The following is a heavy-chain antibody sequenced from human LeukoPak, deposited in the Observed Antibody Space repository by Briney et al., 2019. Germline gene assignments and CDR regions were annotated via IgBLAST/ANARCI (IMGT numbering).Heavy chain of an antibody. Sequence: GRSLRLSCAASGFTFSSYAMHWVRQAPGKGLEWVGVISYDGSNEHYADTVKGRFTISRDNSKNTLYVQMNSLRAEDTAVYYCARDRQPYYHYYGMDVWGQGTTVTVSS. D-gene: IGHD3-10*01. V-gene: IGHV3-30-3*01. CDR3: ARDRQPYYHYYGMDV. J-gene: IGHJ6*02. CDR1: GFTFSSYA. CDR2: ISYDGSNE.